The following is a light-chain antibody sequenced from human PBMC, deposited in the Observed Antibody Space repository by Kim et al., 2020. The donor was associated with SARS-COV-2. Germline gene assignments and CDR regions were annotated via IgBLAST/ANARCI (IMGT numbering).Light chain of an antibody. CDR3: QQYDDLPIT. CDR1: QDISNY. Sequence: ASVGDRIPITCQASQDISNYLGWYQQKPGTAPKLLIYDASTLQTGVPSRFSGSGSETDFTFTISSLQPEDIATYYCQQYDDLPITFGQGTRLEIK. V-gene: IGKV1-33*01. CDR2: DAS. J-gene: IGKJ5*01.